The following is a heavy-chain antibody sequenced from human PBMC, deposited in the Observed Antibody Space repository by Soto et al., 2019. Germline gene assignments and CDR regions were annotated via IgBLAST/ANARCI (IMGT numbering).Heavy chain of an antibody. CDR2: IYYSGST. CDR3: AREGGSYGHPLDY. V-gene: IGHV4-30-4*01. CDR1: GGSISSGDYY. D-gene: IGHD1-26*01. Sequence: QVQLQESGPGLVKPSQTLSLTCTVSGGSISSGDYYWSWIRQPPGKGLEWIGYIYYSGSTYYNPARTSRFHRSVDTSKTQFSLKLSSVTAADTAVYYCAREGGSYGHPLDYWGQGTLVTVSS. J-gene: IGHJ4*02.